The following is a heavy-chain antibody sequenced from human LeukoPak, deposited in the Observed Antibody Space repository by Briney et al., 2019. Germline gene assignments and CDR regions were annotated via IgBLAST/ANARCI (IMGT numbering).Heavy chain of an antibody. CDR3: AKTARGFWSGYADY. Sequence: GGSLRLSCAASGFSFTDYAMSWVRQAPGKGLEWVSAISGSGGSTYYADSVKGRFTISRDNSKNTLYLQMNSLRAEDTALYYCAKTARGFWSGYADYWGQGTLVTVSS. CDR2: ISGSGGST. J-gene: IGHJ4*02. V-gene: IGHV3-23*01. D-gene: IGHD3-3*01. CDR1: GFSFTDYA.